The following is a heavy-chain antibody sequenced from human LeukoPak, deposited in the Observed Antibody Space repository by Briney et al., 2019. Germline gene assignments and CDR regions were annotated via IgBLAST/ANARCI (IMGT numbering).Heavy chain of an antibody. CDR2: IIPIFGTA. CDR3: ARELDCSSTSCYSRYYYYMDV. Sequence: GASVKVSCKASGGTFSSYAISWVRQAPGQGLEWMGGIIPIFGTANYAQKFQGRVTITADKSTSTAYMELSSLRSEDTAVYYCARELDCSSTSCYSRYYYYMDVWGKGTTVTISS. V-gene: IGHV1-69*06. CDR1: GGTFSSYA. D-gene: IGHD2-2*02. J-gene: IGHJ6*03.